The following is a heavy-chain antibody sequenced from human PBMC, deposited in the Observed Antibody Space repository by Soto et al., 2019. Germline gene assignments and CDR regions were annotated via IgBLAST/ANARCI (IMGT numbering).Heavy chain of an antibody. CDR3: AKDVGESSSLYVSSGWYYFDY. J-gene: IGHJ4*02. CDR1: GFTFSSYA. Sequence: EVQLLESGGGLVQPGGSLRLSCAASGFTFSSYAMSWVRQAPGKGLEWVSAISGSGGSTYYADSVKGRFTISRDNSKNTLYLQMNSLRAEDTAVYYCAKDVGESSSLYVSSGWYYFDYWGQGTLVTVSS. CDR2: ISGSGGST. V-gene: IGHV3-23*01. D-gene: IGHD6-19*01.